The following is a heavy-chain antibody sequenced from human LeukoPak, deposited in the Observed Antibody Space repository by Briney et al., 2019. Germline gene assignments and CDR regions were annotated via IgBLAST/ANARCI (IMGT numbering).Heavy chain of an antibody. Sequence: ASVTVSCTASGGTFSSYAISWVRQAPGQGLEWMGGIIPIFGTANYAQKFQGRVTITADESTSTAYMELSSLRSEDTAVYYCARIQYCSSTSCMYNWFDPWGQGSLVTVSS. D-gene: IGHD2-2*01. CDR1: GGTFSSYA. CDR2: IIPIFGTA. V-gene: IGHV1-69*13. J-gene: IGHJ5*02. CDR3: ARIQYCSSTSCMYNWFDP.